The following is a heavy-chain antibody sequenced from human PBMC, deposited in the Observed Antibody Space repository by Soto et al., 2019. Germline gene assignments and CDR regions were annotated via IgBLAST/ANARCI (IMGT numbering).Heavy chain of an antibody. D-gene: IGHD3-22*01. CDR2: INPSGGST. J-gene: IGHJ6*02. CDR1: GYTFTSYY. V-gene: IGHV1-46*01. CDR3: ARDQTYYYDSSGYPDV. Sequence: ASVKVSCKASGYTFTSYYMHWVRQAPGQGLEWMGIINPSGGSTSYAQKSQGRVTMTRDTSTSTVYMELSSLRSEDTAVYYCARDQTYYYDSSGYPDVWGQGTTVTVSS.